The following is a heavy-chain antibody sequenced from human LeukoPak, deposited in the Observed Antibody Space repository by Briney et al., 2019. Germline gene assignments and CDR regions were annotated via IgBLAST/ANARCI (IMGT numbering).Heavy chain of an antibody. CDR3: ARRHYDSSGYF. Sequence: SETLSLTXTVSGYSISNGYYWDWIRQPPGRGLEWIGNIYRSGSTSYNPSLKSRVTISVDTSKNQFSLKLSSVTAADTAVYYCARRHYDSSGYFWGQGTLVTVSS. J-gene: IGHJ4*02. CDR2: IYRSGST. V-gene: IGHV4-38-2*02. CDR1: GYSISNGYY. D-gene: IGHD3-22*01.